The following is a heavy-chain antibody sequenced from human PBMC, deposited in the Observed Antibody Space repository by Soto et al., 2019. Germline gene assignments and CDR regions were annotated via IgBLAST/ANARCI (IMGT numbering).Heavy chain of an antibody. D-gene: IGHD3-16*01. Sequence: QITLKESGPTLVKPTQTLTLTCTFSGFSLSTRGVGVGWIRQPPGKALEWLALIYWDDDKRYSPSLKSRLTITKDTSKNQVVLTLTHIDPVDTATYYCAHRKVGPNPNVFYGMDVWGQGTTVTVSS. J-gene: IGHJ6*02. CDR1: GFSLSTRGVG. CDR2: IYWDDDK. CDR3: AHRKVGPNPNVFYGMDV. V-gene: IGHV2-5*02.